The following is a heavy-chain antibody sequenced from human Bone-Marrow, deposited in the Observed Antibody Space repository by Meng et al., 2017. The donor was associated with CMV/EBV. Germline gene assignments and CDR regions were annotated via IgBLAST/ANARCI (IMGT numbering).Heavy chain of an antibody. Sequence: SETLSLTCTVSGGSISSGDYYWSWIRQPPGKGLEWIGYIYYSGSTYYNPSLKSRVTISVDTSKNQFSLKLSPVTAADTAVYYCARERFLEWLSIIDYWGQGTLVTVSS. CDR3: ARERFLEWLSIIDY. D-gene: IGHD3-3*01. CDR1: GGSISSGDYY. J-gene: IGHJ4*02. CDR2: IYYSGST. V-gene: IGHV4-30-4*08.